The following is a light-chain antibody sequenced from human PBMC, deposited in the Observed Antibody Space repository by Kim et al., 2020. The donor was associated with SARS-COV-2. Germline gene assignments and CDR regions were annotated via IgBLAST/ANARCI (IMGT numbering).Light chain of an antibody. J-gene: IGKJ1*01. CDR3: QKCDSAPWT. CDR1: QDIRNY. Sequence: AAVGDRVTITCRASQDIRNYVAWFQLKPGKAPKLLIYAASALQPGVPSRFSGSGSGTDFTLTVTSLQPEDVATYYCQKCDSAPWTFGQGTKVDIK. V-gene: IGKV1-27*01. CDR2: AAS.